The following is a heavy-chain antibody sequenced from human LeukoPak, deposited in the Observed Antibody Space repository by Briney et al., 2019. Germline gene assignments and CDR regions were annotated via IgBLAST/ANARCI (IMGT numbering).Heavy chain of an antibody. CDR2: IHNSGTS. J-gene: IGHJ4*02. CDR1: DDSISDYY. CDR3: TRGAGWLIDY. V-gene: IGHV4-59*01. D-gene: IGHD3-16*01. Sequence: KASETLSLTCTVSDDSISDYYRGWIRQPPGKGLEWIGYIHNSGTSTYNLSLKSRVTISADTSKNQFSLKLNSMTTADTAVYYCTRGAGWLIDYWGQGTLVTVSS.